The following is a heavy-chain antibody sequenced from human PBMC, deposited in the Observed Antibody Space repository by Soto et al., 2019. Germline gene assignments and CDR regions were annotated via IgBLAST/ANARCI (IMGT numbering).Heavy chain of an antibody. J-gene: IGHJ4*02. D-gene: IGHD1-7*01. Sequence: SETLSLTCTVSGGSISFYYWSWIRQPPGKGLEWIGYIYYSGGTNYSPSLKSRVTVSVDTSKSQFSLKLSSVTAADTAVYYCARQSQYNWNYPLLDHWGQGTPVTVSS. CDR2: IYYSGGT. CDR1: GGSISFYY. V-gene: IGHV4-59*01. CDR3: ARQSQYNWNYPLLDH.